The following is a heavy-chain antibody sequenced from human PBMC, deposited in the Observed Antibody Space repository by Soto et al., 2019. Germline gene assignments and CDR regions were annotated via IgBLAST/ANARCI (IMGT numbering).Heavy chain of an antibody. CDR2: VSYDGSNK. CDR1: GFTFSNYA. J-gene: IGHJ6*02. Sequence: GGSLRLSCAASGFTFSNYAMHWVRQAPGKGLEWVAVVSYDGSNKYYADSVKGRFTISRDNSKNTLYLQMNSLRVEDTAVYYCARAKAVAGRPPGLYGMDVWGQGTTVTVSS. CDR3: ARAKAVAGRPPGLYGMDV. D-gene: IGHD6-19*01. V-gene: IGHV3-30-3*01.